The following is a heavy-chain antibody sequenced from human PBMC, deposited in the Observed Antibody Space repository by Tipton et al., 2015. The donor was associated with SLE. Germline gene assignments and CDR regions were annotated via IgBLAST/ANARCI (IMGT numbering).Heavy chain of an antibody. CDR3: AKDLGGGGYYYYGMDV. CDR1: GFTFSSYG. J-gene: IGHJ6*02. V-gene: IGHV3-30*02. CDR2: IRYDGSNK. Sequence: SLRLSCAASGFTFSSYGMHWVRQAPGKGLEWVAFIRYDGSNKYYADSVKGRFTISRDNSKNTLYLQMNSLRAEDTAVYYCAKDLGGGGYYYYGMDVWGQGTTVTVSS. D-gene: IGHD2-15*01.